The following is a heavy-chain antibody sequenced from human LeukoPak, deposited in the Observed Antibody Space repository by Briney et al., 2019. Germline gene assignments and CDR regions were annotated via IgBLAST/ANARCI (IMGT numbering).Heavy chain of an antibody. D-gene: IGHD1-26*01. CDR1: AFTFSNYA. V-gene: IGHV3-30*14. Sequence: GGSLRLSCAASAFTFSNYAMHWVRQAPGKGLEWVTVISSDGSIKYYADSVKGRFTISRDNSKNTLYLQMNSLRAEDTAVYYCAGCRGCYYYMDVWGKGTTVTVSS. J-gene: IGHJ6*03. CDR3: AGCRGCYYYMDV. CDR2: ISSDGSIK.